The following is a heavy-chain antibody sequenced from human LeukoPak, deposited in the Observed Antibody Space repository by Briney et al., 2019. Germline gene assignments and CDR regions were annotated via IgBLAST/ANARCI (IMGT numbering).Heavy chain of an antibody. J-gene: IGHJ6*02. V-gene: IGHV3-21*01. CDR2: ISSSSSYI. Sequence: GGSLRLSCAASGLTFSSYSMNWVRQAPGKGLEWVSSISSSSSYIYYADSVKGRFTISRDNAKNSLYLQMNSLRAEDTAVYYCARDLADYYYYYGMDVWGQGTTVTVSS. CDR3: ARDLADYYYYYGMDV. CDR1: GLTFSSYS.